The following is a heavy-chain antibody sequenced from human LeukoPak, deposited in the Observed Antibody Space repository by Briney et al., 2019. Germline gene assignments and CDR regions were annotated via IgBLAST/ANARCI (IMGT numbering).Heavy chain of an antibody. CDR2: IRYDGSNK. J-gene: IGHJ4*02. Sequence: GGSLRLSCAASGFTFSRNWVSWVRQAPGKGLERVAFIRYDGSNKYYADSVKGRFTISRDNSKNTLYLQMNSLRAEDTAVYYCAKDLVLLWFGELSGFDYWGQGTLVTVSS. D-gene: IGHD3-10*01. CDR1: GFTFSRNW. V-gene: IGHV3-30*02. CDR3: AKDLVLLWFGELSGFDY.